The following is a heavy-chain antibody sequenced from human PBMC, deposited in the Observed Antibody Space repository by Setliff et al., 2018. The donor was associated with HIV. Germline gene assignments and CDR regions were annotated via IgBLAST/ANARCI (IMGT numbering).Heavy chain of an antibody. J-gene: IGHJ5*02. CDR2: LYPGDSDT. CDR3: ARAPNSPYYSNVWYADH. V-gene: IGHV5-51*01. CDR1: GYSFTTYW. Sequence: PGESLKISCEASGYSFTTYWIGWVRQVPGKGLEWMAILYPGDSDTRYSPSFQSQVTVSADKSIGTAYLQWNSLKASDTALYFCARAPNSPYYSNVWYADHWGQGTLVTVSS. D-gene: IGHD3-22*01.